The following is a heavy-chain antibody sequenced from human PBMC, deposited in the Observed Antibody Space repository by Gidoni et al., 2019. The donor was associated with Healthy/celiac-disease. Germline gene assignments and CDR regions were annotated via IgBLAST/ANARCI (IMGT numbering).Heavy chain of an antibody. J-gene: IGHJ4*02. D-gene: IGHD3-10*01. CDR1: GYTFTGYY. V-gene: IGHV1-2*04. CDR3: ARSRRDGADFIPGDY. CDR2: INPNSGCT. Sequence: VQLVQSGAEVKKPGASVTVSCKASGYTFTGYYMHWVRQAPGQGLEWMGWINPNSGCTNYAQKFQGWVTMTRDTSISTAYMELSRLRSDDTAVYYCARSRRDGADFIPGDYWGQGTLVTVSS.